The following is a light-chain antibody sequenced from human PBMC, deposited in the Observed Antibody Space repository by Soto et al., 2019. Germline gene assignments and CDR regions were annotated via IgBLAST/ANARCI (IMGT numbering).Light chain of an antibody. V-gene: IGKV3-11*01. Sequence: EIVLTQSPATLSLSPGERATLSCRASQSVSSYLAWYQQKPGQAPRLLIYDASNRATGIPARFSGSGSGTDFTLTISSLVPEDFAVDYCQQRSNWPTLGQGTKLEIQ. CDR1: QSVSSY. CDR2: DAS. J-gene: IGKJ2*01. CDR3: QQRSNWPT.